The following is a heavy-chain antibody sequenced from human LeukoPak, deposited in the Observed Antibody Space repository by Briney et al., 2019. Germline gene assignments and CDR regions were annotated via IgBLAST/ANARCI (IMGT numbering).Heavy chain of an antibody. J-gene: IGHJ4*02. CDR2: IKQDGSEK. CDR1: GFTLSTYW. CDR3: AGGDFFDY. V-gene: IGHV3-7*04. Sequence: GGSLRLSCAASGFTLSTYWMSWVRQAPGKGLERVANIKQDGSEKNYVDSVKGRFTISRDNAKNSLYLQMNSLRAEDTAVYYCAGGDFFDYWGQGTLVTVSS.